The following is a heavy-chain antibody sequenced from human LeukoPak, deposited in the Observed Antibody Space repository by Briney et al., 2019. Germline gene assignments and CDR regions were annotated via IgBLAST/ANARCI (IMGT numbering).Heavy chain of an antibody. J-gene: IGHJ3*01. CDR3: ARGPQVGAFDL. CDR2: IIPIFTTA. V-gene: IGHV1-69*13. CDR1: GGTISNYV. D-gene: IGHD1-26*01. Sequence: GASVKVSCKAAGGTISNYVISWVRQAPGQGLEWVGGIIPIFTTANYAQKFQGRVTITADESTSTAYMELSSLRSEDTAVYYCARGPQVGAFDLWGQGTMVTVSS.